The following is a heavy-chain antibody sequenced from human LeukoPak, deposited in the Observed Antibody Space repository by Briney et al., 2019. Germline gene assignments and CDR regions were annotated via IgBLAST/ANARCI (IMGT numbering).Heavy chain of an antibody. V-gene: IGHV3-23*01. Sequence: GASLRVSCAASGFTFSSSAMSCVRQAPGKGLEWVSAISGSGGSTYYADSVKGRFTISRDNSKTTLYLQMNSLSAEDTAVYYCAKSRASSGYSMGYWGQGTLVTVSS. CDR3: AKSRASSGYSMGY. CDR1: GFTFSSSA. CDR2: ISGSGGST. D-gene: IGHD3-22*01. J-gene: IGHJ4*02.